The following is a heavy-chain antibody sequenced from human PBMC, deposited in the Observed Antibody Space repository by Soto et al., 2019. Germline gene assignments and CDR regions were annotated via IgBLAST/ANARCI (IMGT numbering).Heavy chain of an antibody. CDR1: GGSISSYY. V-gene: IGHV4-39*01. Sequence: SETLSLTCTVSGGSISSYYWGWIRQPPGKGLEWIGSIYYSGSTYYNPSLKSRVTISVDTSKNQFSLKLSSVTAADTAVYYCARHSRGLGYCSSTSCYTPFDYWGQGTLVTVSS. J-gene: IGHJ4*02. CDR3: ARHSRGLGYCSSTSCYTPFDY. CDR2: IYYSGST. D-gene: IGHD2-2*02.